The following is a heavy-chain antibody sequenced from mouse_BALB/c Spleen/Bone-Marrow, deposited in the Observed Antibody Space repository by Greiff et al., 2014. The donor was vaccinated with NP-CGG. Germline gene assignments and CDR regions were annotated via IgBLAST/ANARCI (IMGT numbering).Heavy chain of an antibody. CDR1: GYTFSSYW. J-gene: IGHJ2*01. Sequence: QVQLQQSGAELMRPGASVKISCKATGYTFSSYWIEWVKQRPGHGLEWIGEILPGSGTTNYNEKFKGKATFTADTSSNTAYMQLSSLTSEDSAVYYCAEGAYRYYFDYWGQGTTRTVSS. CDR3: AEGAYRYYFDY. D-gene: IGHD2-14*01. V-gene: IGHV1-9*01. CDR2: ILPGSGTT.